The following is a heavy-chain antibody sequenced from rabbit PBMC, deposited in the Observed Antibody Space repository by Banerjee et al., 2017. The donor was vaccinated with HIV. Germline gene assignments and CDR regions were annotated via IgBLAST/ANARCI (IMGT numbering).Heavy chain of an antibody. D-gene: IGHD6-1*01. CDR3: ARDPGNAYHDL. CDR1: GFSFSSSYW. J-gene: IGHJ6*01. CDR2: IYTGNSGST. Sequence: QEQLEESGGDLVKPEGSLTLTCTASGFSFSSSYWICWVRQAPGKGLEWIACIYTGNSGSTYYASWVNGRFTISRENTQNTLYLQLNSLTAADTATYFCARDPGNAYHDLWGPGTLVTVS. V-gene: IGHV1S45*01.